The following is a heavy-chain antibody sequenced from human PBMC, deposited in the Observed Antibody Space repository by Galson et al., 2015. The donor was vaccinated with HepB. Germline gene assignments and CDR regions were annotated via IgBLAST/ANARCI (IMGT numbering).Heavy chain of an antibody. CDR3: ARAGDYYDSSGYYGVWGALDY. D-gene: IGHD3-22*01. CDR1: GFTFSSYA. V-gene: IGHV3-23*01. J-gene: IGHJ4*02. CDR2: ISGSGGST. Sequence: SLRLSCAASGFTFSSYAMNWVRLAPGKGLEWVSGISGSGGSTYYADSVKGRFTISRDNSKNTLYLQMNSLRAEDTAVYYCARAGDYYDSSGYYGVWGALDYWGQGTLVTVSS.